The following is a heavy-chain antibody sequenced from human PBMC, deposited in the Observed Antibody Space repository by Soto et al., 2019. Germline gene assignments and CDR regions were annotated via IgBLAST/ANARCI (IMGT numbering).Heavy chain of an antibody. Sequence: GASVKVSCKASGYTFTSYAMHWVRQAPGQRLEWMGWINAGNGNTKYSQKFQGRFTISRDNSKNTLYLQMNSLRAEDTAVYYCAKYYYGSGSYIGDAFDIWGQGTMVTVSS. CDR1: GYTFTSYA. V-gene: IGHV1-3*01. D-gene: IGHD3-10*01. J-gene: IGHJ3*02. CDR3: AKYYYGSGSYIGDAFDI. CDR2: INAGNGNT.